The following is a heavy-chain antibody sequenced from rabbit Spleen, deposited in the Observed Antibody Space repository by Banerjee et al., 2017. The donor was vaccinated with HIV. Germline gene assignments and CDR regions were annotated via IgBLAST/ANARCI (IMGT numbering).Heavy chain of an antibody. CDR3: PRVVYVRYGYANDYYNL. J-gene: IGHJ4*01. CDR1: GFDIGSYT. D-gene: IGHD6-1*01. V-gene: IGHV1S47*01. CDR2: IYAGGSST. Sequence: QEQLKESGGGLVKPGGSLTLTCTASGFDIGSYTISWVRQAPGKGLEWIGRIYAGGSSTDFASWVNGRFTRSRDNAQNTVDLKMTSLTAADTAAYFCPRVVYVRYGYANDYYNLWGPGALVTVS.